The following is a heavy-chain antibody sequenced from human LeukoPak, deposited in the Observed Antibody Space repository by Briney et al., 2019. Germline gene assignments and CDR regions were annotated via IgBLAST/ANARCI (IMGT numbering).Heavy chain of an antibody. J-gene: IGHJ4*02. V-gene: IGHV3-7*01. D-gene: IGHD3-10*01. CDR1: GFTCSSYW. Sequence: GGSLRLXCAASGFTCSSYWMSWVRQAPGKGLESVANIKQDGSEKYYVDSVKGRFTISRDNAKNSLYLQMNSLRAEDTAVYYCARDGGYFDYWGQGTLVTVSS. CDR3: ARDGGYFDY. CDR2: IKQDGSEK.